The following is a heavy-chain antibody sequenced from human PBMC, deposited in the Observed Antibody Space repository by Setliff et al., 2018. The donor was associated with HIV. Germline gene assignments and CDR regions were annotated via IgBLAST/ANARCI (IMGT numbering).Heavy chain of an antibody. J-gene: IGHJ3*02. CDR3: ILLGMHGAFDI. CDR1: GMSFSNAW. Sequence: GGSLRLSCAASGMSFSNAWMSWVRQVPGKGLEWLGRIKSKENGETIDYGAPVKGRVTISRDDSKNTLYLQMNSLTTDDTAVYYCILLGMHGAFDIWGQGTMVTVSS. CDR2: IKSKENGETI. D-gene: IGHD7-27*01. V-gene: IGHV3-15*01.